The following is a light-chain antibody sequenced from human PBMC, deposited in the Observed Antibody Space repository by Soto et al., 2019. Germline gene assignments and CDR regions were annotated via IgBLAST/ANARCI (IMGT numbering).Light chain of an antibody. Sequence: HYALSQHGSVSGYRGQSMTIYFTGTSSDVGAYNFVSWYQQYPGKAPKVIIFEVRKRPSGVSNRFSGSKSGDTASLTISGLQAEDEADYYCSSYRSSTTFVLGTGAKVTVL. CDR1: SSDVGAYNF. CDR2: EVR. J-gene: IGLJ1*01. V-gene: IGLV2-14*01. CDR3: SSYRSSTTFV.